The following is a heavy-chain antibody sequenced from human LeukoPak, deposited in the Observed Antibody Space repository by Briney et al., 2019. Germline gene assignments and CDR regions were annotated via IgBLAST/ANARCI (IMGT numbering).Heavy chain of an antibody. Sequence: GGSLRLSCAASRFTFSSYWMHWVRQAPGKGLVWVSRINSDGSSTSYADSVKGRFTISRDNAKNTLYLQMNSLRAEDTAVYYCARGYYYDSSGSIDYWGQGTLVTVSS. V-gene: IGHV3-74*01. CDR1: RFTFSSYW. CDR3: ARGYYYDSSGSIDY. CDR2: INSDGSST. J-gene: IGHJ4*02. D-gene: IGHD3-22*01.